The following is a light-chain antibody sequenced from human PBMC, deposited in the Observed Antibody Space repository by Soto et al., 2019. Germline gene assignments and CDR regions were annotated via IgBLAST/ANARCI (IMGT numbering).Light chain of an antibody. J-gene: IGKJ4*01. CDR3: QHRSNPPPT. Sequence: EIVLTQSPATLSLSPGERATLSCRASQSVSSYLAWYQQKPGQAPRLLIYDASNRATGIPARFSGSGSGTDFTLTMSSLEPEDFAVYYCQHRSNPPPTLSGGTKVEIK. CDR1: QSVSSY. V-gene: IGKV3-11*01. CDR2: DAS.